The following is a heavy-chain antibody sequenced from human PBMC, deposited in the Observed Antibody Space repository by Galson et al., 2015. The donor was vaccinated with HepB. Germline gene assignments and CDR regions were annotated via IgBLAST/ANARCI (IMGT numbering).Heavy chain of an antibody. CDR2: ISSTSTYI. V-gene: IGHV3-21*01. Sequence: ALRLSCAASGFTFSDYSMNWVRQAPGQGLEWVSSISSTSTYIYYADSVEGRFTISRDNAKNPLFLQMSSLRAEDTAVYYCARGPDWEFDYWGQGTLVTVSS. CDR3: ARGPDWEFDY. D-gene: IGHD3/OR15-3a*01. CDR1: GFTFSDYS. J-gene: IGHJ4*02.